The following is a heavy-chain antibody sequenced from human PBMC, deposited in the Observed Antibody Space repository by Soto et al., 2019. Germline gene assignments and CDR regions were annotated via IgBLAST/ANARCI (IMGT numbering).Heavy chain of an antibody. CDR2: IWYDGSNK. CDR1: GFTFSSYG. D-gene: IGHD2-15*01. Sequence: QVQLVESGGGVVQPGRSLRLSCAASGFTFSSYGMNWVRQAPGKGLEWVAVIWYDGSNKYYADSVKGRFTISRDNSKNTLYLQMHSLRAEDTAVDYCARGGYCSGGSCYSDWYFDYWGQGTLVTVSS. V-gene: IGHV3-33*01. J-gene: IGHJ4*02. CDR3: ARGGYCSGGSCYSDWYFDY.